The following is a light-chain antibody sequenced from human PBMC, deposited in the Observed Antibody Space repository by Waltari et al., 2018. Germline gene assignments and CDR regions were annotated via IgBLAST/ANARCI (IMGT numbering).Light chain of an antibody. CDR3: CSFTSRSTWV. J-gene: IGLJ3*02. Sequence: QFALTQPASVSGSPGQSITIPCTGTSSDVGGYNYVPWYQPHPGKVPKLLIFDVSNRPSGVSNRFSGSKSGNTASLTISGPQAEDESDYYCCSFTSRSTWVFGGGTKLTVL. V-gene: IGLV2-14*01. CDR1: SSDVGGYNY. CDR2: DVS.